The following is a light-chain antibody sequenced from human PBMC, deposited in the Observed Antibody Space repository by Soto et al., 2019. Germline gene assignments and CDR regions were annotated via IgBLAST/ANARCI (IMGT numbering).Light chain of an antibody. CDR1: QSISSW. J-gene: IGKJ4*01. Sequence: DIQMTQSPSTLSASVGDRATITCRASQSISSWLAWYQQKPGKAPKLLIYDASNLETGVPSRFSGSRSGTDFTFTISSLQPEDIATYYCQQYDNPNLTVTFGGGTKVDIK. CDR3: QQYDNPNLTVT. CDR2: DAS. V-gene: IGKV1-33*01.